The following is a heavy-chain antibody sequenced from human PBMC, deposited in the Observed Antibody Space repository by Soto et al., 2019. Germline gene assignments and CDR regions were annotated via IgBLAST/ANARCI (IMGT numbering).Heavy chain of an antibody. CDR2: SSTYTGYT. Sequence: QVQLVQSGAEVKKPGASVKVSCMASGYTFTTYGITWVRQAPGQGLEWVGWSSTYTGYTDYAQRFQGRVIMTADTSTRTAYMELESLTPDDTAVYYCARAPNYDNVVGGLYYYALYVWGQGTPVTVSS. V-gene: IGHV1-18*01. CDR1: GYTFTTYG. J-gene: IGHJ6*02. CDR3: ARAPNYDNVVGGLYYYALYV. D-gene: IGHD3-9*01.